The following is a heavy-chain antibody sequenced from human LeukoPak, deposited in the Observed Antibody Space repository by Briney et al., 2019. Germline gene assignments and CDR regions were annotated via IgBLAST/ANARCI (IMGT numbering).Heavy chain of an antibody. CDR1: GFTFSTYW. J-gene: IGHJ4*02. CDR3: ARDSIRQQLYYFDY. D-gene: IGHD6-13*01. Sequence: GGSLRLSCAASGFTFSTYWMTWVRQAPGKGLEWVANIKPDGSQIYYVDSVKGRFTISRDNAKNTLYLQMNSLRPEDTAVYYCARDSIRQQLYYFDYWGQGTLVTVSS. V-gene: IGHV3-7*01. CDR2: IKPDGSQI.